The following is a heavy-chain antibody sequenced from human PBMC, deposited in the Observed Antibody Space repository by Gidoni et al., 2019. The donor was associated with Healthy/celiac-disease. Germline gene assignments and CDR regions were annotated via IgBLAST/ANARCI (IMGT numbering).Heavy chain of an antibody. V-gene: IGHV4-34*01. J-gene: IGHJ4*02. Sequence: QMQLQQWGAGRLKPSETLSLTCAVYGGSFSGYYWSWIRQPPGKGLEWSGDINHSGRTNYNPSLKSRVTISVDTYKNQFSLKLSSVTAADTAVYYCARGGVRIAARHPPDDYWGQGTLVTVSS. CDR1: GGSFSGYY. CDR3: ARGGVRIAARHPPDDY. D-gene: IGHD6-6*01. CDR2: INHSGRT.